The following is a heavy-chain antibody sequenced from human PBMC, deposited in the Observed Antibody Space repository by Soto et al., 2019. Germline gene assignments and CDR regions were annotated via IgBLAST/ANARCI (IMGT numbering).Heavy chain of an antibody. CDR3: ARDLGRYQHFDY. CDR2: IRQDGSEK. CDR1: GFTFSGYW. J-gene: IGHJ4*02. D-gene: IGHD2-2*01. V-gene: IGHV3-7*01. Sequence: GGSLRLSCAASGFTFSGYWMSWVRQAPGKGLEWVANIRQDGSEKYYVDSVKGRFTISRDNAKNSLYLQMNSLRAEDTAVYYCARDLGRYQHFDYWGQGTLVTVSS.